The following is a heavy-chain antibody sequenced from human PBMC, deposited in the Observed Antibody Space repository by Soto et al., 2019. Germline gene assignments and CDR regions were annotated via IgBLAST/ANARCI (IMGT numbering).Heavy chain of an antibody. CDR1: GGSFSGYY. Sequence: SETLSLTCAVYGGSFSGYYWSWIRQPPGKGLEWIGETNHSGSTNYNPSLKSRVTISVDTSKNQFSLKLSSVTAADTAVYYCARGRSVCRYFDWLLPPFGMDVWGQGTTVTVSS. D-gene: IGHD3-9*01. CDR2: TNHSGST. J-gene: IGHJ6*02. V-gene: IGHV4-34*01. CDR3: ARGRSVCRYFDWLLPPFGMDV.